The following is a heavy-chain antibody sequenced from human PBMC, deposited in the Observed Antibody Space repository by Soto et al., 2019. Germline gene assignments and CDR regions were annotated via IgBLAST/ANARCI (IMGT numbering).Heavy chain of an antibody. J-gene: IGHJ4*02. CDR1: GGSISSNY. CDR3: ARYRREAVAGYTLDN. CDR2: VYNSGST. V-gene: IGHV4-59*01. Sequence: SETLSLTCTVSGGSISSNYWTWIRQPPGKGLEWIGYVYNSGSTNYNPALKRRVTIPEDTSKSQSSLKVNSMTPADTAVYYCARYRREAVAGYTLDNWGQGILVTVSS. D-gene: IGHD6-13*01.